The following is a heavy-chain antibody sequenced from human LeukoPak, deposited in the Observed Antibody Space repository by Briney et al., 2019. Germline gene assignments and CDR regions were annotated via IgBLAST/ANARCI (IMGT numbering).Heavy chain of an antibody. V-gene: IGHV4-59*01. J-gene: IGHJ4*02. D-gene: IGHD1-7*01. CDR1: GGSISSYY. CDR2: IYYSGST. Sequence: AETLSLTCTVSGGSISSYYWSWIRQPPGKGLEWIGYIYYSGSTNYNPSLKSRVTISVDTSKNQFSLKLSSVTAADTAVYYCARGPSGITGTYFAYWGQGTLVTVSS. CDR3: ARGPSGITGTYFAY.